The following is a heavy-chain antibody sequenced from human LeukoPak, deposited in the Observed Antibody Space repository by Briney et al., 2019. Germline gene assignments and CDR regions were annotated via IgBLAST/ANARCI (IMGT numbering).Heavy chain of an antibody. J-gene: IGHJ4*02. CDR2: ISSSGSTI. CDR1: GFTFSDYY. CDR3: ARRYEYGEFDY. V-gene: IGHV3-11*01. D-gene: IGHD4/OR15-4a*01. Sequence: GGSLRLSCTASGFTFSDYYMSWIRQAPGEGLEWVSYISSSGSTIYYADPVKGRFTISRDNAKNSLYLQMNSLRAEDTAVYYCARRYEYGEFDYWGQGTLVTVSS.